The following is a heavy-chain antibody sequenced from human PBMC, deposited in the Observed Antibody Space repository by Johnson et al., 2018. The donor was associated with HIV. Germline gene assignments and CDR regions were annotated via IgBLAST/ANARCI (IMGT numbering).Heavy chain of an antibody. Sequence: VQLVESGGGVVRPGGSLRLSCAASGFTFSSYALSWVRQAPGKGLEWVSVISGNGANTYYADSVKGRSTISRDNSKNTLYLQMNSLRAEDTAVYYCTRRSPYDAFDIWGQGTMVTVSS. CDR3: TRRSPYDAFDI. CDR2: ISGNGANT. J-gene: IGHJ3*02. D-gene: IGHD3-3*01. V-gene: IGHV3-23*04. CDR1: GFTFSSYA.